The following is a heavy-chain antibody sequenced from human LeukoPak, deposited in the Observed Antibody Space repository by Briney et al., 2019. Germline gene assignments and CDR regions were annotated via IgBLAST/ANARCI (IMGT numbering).Heavy chain of an antibody. CDR1: GASIITNSPY. CDR3: ARHRGSGSSSIPFDY. J-gene: IGHJ4*02. V-gene: IGHV4-39*01. D-gene: IGHD3-10*01. Sequence: SETLSLTCTVSGASIITNSPYWAWIRQSPGKGPEWIGTVYYTGSIYYNPSLKSRVILSVDTSKNQFSLSLSSVTAADTAIYYCARHRGSGSSSIPFDYWGQGTLVTVSS. CDR2: VYYTGSI.